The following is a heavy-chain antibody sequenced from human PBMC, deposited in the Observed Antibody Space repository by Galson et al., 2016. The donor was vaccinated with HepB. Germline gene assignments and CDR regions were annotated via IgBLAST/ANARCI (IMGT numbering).Heavy chain of an antibody. CDR1: GFDFSAYY. J-gene: IGHJ2*01. CDR3: AREVSAPNGYNWYFDL. CDR2: INSGGSSI. V-gene: IGHV3-11*01. D-gene: IGHD5-18*01. Sequence: SLRLSCAASGFDFSAYYMTWIRQAPGKGPEWISDINSGGSSISYADSVKGRLTISRDNAKNSLHLQMNSLRADDTAVYYCAREVSAPNGYNWYFDLWGRGTLVTVSS.